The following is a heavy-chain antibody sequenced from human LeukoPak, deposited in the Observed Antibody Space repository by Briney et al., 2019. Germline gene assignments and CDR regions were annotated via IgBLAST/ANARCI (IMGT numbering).Heavy chain of an antibody. CDR1: GLTVSSYG. J-gene: IGHJ4*02. CDR2: IIGSAVNT. V-gene: IGHV3-23*01. CDR3: AKYTSGTSYRGLDQ. Sequence: GGSLRLSCGASGLTVSSYGMSWVRQAPGKGLEWVSTIIGSAVNTYYADSVKGRFTISRDDSKNTVYLQMNSLRAEDTAVYSCAKYTSGTSYRGLDQWGQGTLVTVSP. D-gene: IGHD3-10*01.